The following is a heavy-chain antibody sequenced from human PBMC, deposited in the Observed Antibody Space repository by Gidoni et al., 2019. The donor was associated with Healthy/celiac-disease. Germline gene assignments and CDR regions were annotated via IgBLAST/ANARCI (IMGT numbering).Heavy chain of an antibody. Sequence: QVQLVQSGAAVKKPGASVKASCKASGYTFTGYYMHWVRPAPGQGLEWMGWINPNSGGTNYAQKFQGLVTMTRDTSISTAYMELSRLRSDDTAVYYCARDLSGSPTARAFDIWGQGTMVTVSS. V-gene: IGHV1-2*04. D-gene: IGHD1-26*01. CDR3: ARDLSGSPTARAFDI. CDR1: GYTFTGYY. CDR2: INPNSGGT. J-gene: IGHJ3*02.